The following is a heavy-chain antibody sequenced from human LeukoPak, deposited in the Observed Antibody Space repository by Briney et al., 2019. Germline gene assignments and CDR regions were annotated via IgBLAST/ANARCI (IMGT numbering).Heavy chain of an antibody. D-gene: IGHD4-17*01. V-gene: IGHV3-23*01. CDR1: GFTFSSYA. CDR3: ARAGNYYGDYDY. Sequence: GGSLRLSCAASGFTFSSYAMSWVRQAPGKGLEWVSTTSGSGSVTYYADSVKGRFTISRDNSRNTLYLQMNSLRADDTAVYYCARAGNYYGDYDYWGQGTLVTVSS. CDR2: TSGSGSVT. J-gene: IGHJ4*02.